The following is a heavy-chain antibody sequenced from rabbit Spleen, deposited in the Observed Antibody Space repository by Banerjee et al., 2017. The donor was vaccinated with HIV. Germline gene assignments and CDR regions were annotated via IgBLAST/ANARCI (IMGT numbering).Heavy chain of an antibody. D-gene: IGHD5-1*01. CDR2: INIVTGKS. CDR3: ARAGEGGDGYLNL. Sequence: EQLGESGGGLVKPEGSLTLTCKASGVSLNDKDVMCWVRQAPGKGLEWIACINIVTGKSVYASWAKGRFTMSRTSSTTVTLQMTSLTAADTATYFCARAGEGGDGYLNLWGPGTLVTVS. J-gene: IGHJ4*01. CDR1: GVSLNDKDV. V-gene: IGHV1S45*01.